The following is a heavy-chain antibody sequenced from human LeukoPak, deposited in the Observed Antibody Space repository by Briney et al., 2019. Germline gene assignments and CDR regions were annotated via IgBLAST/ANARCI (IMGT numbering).Heavy chain of an antibody. V-gene: IGHV4-4*07. CDR2: IYTSGST. CDR3: ARGYITMVRGAIWFDP. D-gene: IGHD3-10*01. CDR1: GGSISSYY. J-gene: IGHJ5*02. Sequence: SETLSLTCTVSGGSISSYYWSWIRQPAGKGLEWIGRIYTSGSTNYNPSLKSRVTMSVDTSKNQFSLKLSSVTAADTAVYYCARGYITMVRGAIWFDPWGQGTLVTVSS.